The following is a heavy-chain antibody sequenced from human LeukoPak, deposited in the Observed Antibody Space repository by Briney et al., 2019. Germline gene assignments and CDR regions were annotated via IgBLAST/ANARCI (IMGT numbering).Heavy chain of an antibody. CDR2: IIPIFGTA. D-gene: IGHD2-2*02. CDR3: ARELARTGVPAAIGY. CDR1: GGTFSSYA. Sequence: GASVKVSCKASGGTFSSYAISWVRQAPGQGLEWMGGIIPIFGTANYAQKFQGRVTITADESTSTAYMELSSLRSEDTAVYYCARELARTGVPAAIGYWGQGTLVTVSS. J-gene: IGHJ4*02. V-gene: IGHV1-69*13.